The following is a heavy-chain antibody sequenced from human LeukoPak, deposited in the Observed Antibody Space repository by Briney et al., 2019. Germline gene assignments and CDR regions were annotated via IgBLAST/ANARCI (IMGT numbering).Heavy chain of an antibody. D-gene: IGHD2-2*01. CDR1: GFTFSSYG. CDR3: ASPLRYCSSTSCFDY. V-gene: IGHV3-30*02. Sequence: GGSLRLSCAASGFTFSSYGMHWVRQAPGKGLEWVAFIRYDGSNKYYADSVKGRFTISRDNSKNTLYLQMNSLRAEDTAVYYCASPLRYCSSTSCFDYWGQGTLVTVSS. J-gene: IGHJ4*02. CDR2: IRYDGSNK.